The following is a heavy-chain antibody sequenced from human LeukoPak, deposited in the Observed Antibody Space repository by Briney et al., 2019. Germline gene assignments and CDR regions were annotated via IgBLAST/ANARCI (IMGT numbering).Heavy chain of an antibody. CDR1: GFTFSSYG. Sequence: GGSLRLSCAASGFTFSSYGMHWVRQAPGKGLEWVAVISYDGSNKYYADSVKGRFTISRDNSKNTLYLQMNSLRAEDTAVYYCAKVASRYFDWLAYFDYWGQGTLVTVSS. D-gene: IGHD3-9*01. CDR2: ISYDGSNK. CDR3: AKVASRYFDWLAYFDY. V-gene: IGHV3-30*18. J-gene: IGHJ4*02.